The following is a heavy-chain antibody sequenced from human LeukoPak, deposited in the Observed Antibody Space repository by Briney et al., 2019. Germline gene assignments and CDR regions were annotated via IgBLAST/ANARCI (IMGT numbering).Heavy chain of an antibody. V-gene: IGHV4-59*01. CDR3: ARKGPYYYYDSRLDAFDI. D-gene: IGHD3-22*01. J-gene: IGHJ3*02. Sequence: SETLSLTCTVSGGSISSYYWSWIRQPPGKGLEWIGYIYYSGSTNYNPSLKSRVTISVDTSKNQFSLKLSSVTAADTAVYYCARKGPYYYYDSRLDAFDIWGQGTMVTVSS. CDR2: IYYSGST. CDR1: GGSISSYY.